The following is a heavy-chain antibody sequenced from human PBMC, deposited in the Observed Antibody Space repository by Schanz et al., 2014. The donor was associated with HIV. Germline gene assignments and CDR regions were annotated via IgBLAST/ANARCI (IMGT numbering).Heavy chain of an antibody. Sequence: EVQLVESGGGLVQPGGSLRLSCAASGFTFSSYWMHWVRQAPGKGLVWVSRINSDGSSTSYADSVKGRFTISRDNSKNMLYLQMNSLRAEDTAVYYCAREWATVTTLGDWGQGTLVTVSS. J-gene: IGHJ4*02. CDR1: GFTFSSYW. CDR3: AREWATVTTLGD. CDR2: INSDGSST. D-gene: IGHD4-17*01. V-gene: IGHV3-74*01.